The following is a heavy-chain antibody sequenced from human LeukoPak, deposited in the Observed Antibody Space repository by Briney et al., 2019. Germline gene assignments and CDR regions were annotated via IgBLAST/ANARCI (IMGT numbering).Heavy chain of an antibody. Sequence: TETLSHTCTVSGGSISSYYWSWIRQPPGKRLEWIGYIYYSGSTNYNPSLKSRVTISVDTSKNQFSLKLSSVTAADTAVYYCARHYGGYSGSPFDYWGQGTLVTVSS. CDR3: ARHYGGYSGSPFDY. J-gene: IGHJ4*02. CDR2: IYYSGST. CDR1: GGSISSYY. V-gene: IGHV4-59*08. D-gene: IGHD1-26*01.